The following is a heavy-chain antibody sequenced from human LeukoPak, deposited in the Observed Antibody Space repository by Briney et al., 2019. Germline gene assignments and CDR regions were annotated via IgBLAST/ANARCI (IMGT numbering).Heavy chain of an antibody. J-gene: IGHJ4*02. CDR2: INSDGSTT. D-gene: IGHD1-26*01. CDR1: GFTFSNYW. Sequence: GGSLRLSCAASGFTFSNYWMHWVRHAPGKGLVWVSRINSDGSTTRYADSVKGRFTISRDNAKNTVYLQMNSPRAEDTAVYYCARDKGALDYWGQGTLVTVSS. V-gene: IGHV3-74*01. CDR3: ARDKGALDY.